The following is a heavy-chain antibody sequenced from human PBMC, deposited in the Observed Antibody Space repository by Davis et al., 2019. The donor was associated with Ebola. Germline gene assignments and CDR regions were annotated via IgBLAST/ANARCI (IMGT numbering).Heavy chain of an antibody. D-gene: IGHD2-2*02. CDR3: ARVGWSVPAAIVGMDV. V-gene: IGHV1-69*13. J-gene: IGHJ6*02. Sequence: SVKVSCKASAYTFTSYGISWVRQAPGQGLEWMGGIIPIFGTANYAQKFQGRVTITADESTSTAYMELSSLRSEDTAVYYCARVGWSVPAAIVGMDVWGQGTTVTVSS. CDR2: IIPIFGTA. CDR1: AYTFTSYG.